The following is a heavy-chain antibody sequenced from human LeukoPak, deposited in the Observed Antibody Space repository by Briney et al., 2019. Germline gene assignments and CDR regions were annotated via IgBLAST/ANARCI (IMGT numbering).Heavy chain of an antibody. CDR3: ARELHSSTWDYYYMDV. CDR1: GFTFSNYY. D-gene: IGHD6-13*01. Sequence: PGGSLRLSCAASGFTFSNYYMNWIRQAPGKGLEWVSSITSTGVTIYYAGSVKGRFTMSRDNAKNSLYLQMNSLKPDDTAVYFCARELHSSTWDYYYMDVWGKGTTVTVSS. CDR2: ITSTGVTI. J-gene: IGHJ6*03. V-gene: IGHV3-11*01.